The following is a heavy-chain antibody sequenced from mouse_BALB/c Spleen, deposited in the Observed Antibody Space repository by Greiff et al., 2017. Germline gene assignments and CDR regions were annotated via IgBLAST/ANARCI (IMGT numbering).Heavy chain of an antibody. V-gene: IGHV14-3*02. J-gene: IGHJ4*01. CDR3: AREGDGNYDAMDY. CDR1: GFNIKDTY. CDR2: IDPANGNT. D-gene: IGHD2-1*01. Sequence: EVQVVESGAELVKPGASVKLSCTASGFNIKDTYMHWVKQRPEQGLEWIGRIDPANGNTKYDPKFQGKATITADTSSNTAYLQLSSLTSEDTAVYYCAREGDGNYDAMDYWGQGTSVTVSS.